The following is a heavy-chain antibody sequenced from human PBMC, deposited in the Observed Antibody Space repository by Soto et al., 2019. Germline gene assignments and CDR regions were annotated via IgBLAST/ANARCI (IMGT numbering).Heavy chain of an antibody. D-gene: IGHD2-2*01. V-gene: IGHV5-51*01. Sequence: GESLKISCKGSGYSFTSYWIGWVRQMPGKGLEWMGIIYPGDSDTRYSPSFQGQVTISADKSISTAYLQWSSLKASDTAMYYCARQDIVVVPAAMSHANLNAFDIRGQGTMVTVSS. CDR3: ARQDIVVVPAAMSHANLNAFDI. CDR1: GYSFTSYW. J-gene: IGHJ3*02. CDR2: IYPGDSDT.